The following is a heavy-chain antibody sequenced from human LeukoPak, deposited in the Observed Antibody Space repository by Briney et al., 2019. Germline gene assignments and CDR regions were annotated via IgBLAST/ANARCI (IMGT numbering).Heavy chain of an antibody. D-gene: IGHD3-3*01. J-gene: IGHJ4*02. CDR1: GGSISSDDSY. Sequence: SETLSLTCTVSGGSISSDDSYWAWIRQPPGKGLEWIAAIYYSGSTYYKPSLKSRVNISVDTSKNQFSLKLSSVTAADTAVYYCARHGSVGDALRFLEWLSPFDYWGRGTLVTVST. CDR2: IYYSGST. CDR3: ARHGSVGDALRFLEWLSPFDY. V-gene: IGHV4-39*01.